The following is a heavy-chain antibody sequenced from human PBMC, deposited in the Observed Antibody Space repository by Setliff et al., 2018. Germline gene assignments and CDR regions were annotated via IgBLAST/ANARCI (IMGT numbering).Heavy chain of an antibody. Sequence: ASVKVSCKASGYNLDDFGINWLRQAPGQGLEWMGCIRPYIGHTIYAQKFQGRVTMTTDAPTSTAYIELTSLRHDDTAVYYCARVVAHTHFYDRSDYYFDGLDIWGQEEKVTVS. CDR2: IRPYIGHT. CDR1: GYNLDDFG. CDR3: ARVVAHTHFYDRSDYYFDGLDI. D-gene: IGHD3-22*01. V-gene: IGHV1-18*01. J-gene: IGHJ3*02.